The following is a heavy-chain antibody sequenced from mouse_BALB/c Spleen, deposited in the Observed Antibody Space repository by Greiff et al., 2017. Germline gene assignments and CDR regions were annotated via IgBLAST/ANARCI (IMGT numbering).Heavy chain of an antibody. CDR1: GYTFTDYE. Sequence: QVHVKQSGAELVRPGASVTLSCKASGYTFTDYEMHWVKQTPVHGLEWIGAIDPETGGTAYNQKFKGKATLTADKSSSTAYMELRSLTSEDSAVYYCTRGGYWGQGTTLTVSS. V-gene: IGHV1-15*01. CDR3: TRGGY. J-gene: IGHJ2*01. CDR2: IDPETGGT.